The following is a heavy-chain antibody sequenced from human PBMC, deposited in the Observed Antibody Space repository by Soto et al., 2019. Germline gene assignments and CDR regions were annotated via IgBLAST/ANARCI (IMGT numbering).Heavy chain of an antibody. CDR2: IYHSGST. V-gene: IGHV4-4*02. CDR1: GGSISSSNW. Sequence: QVQLQESGPGLVKPSGTLSLTCAVSGGSISSSNWWSWVRQPPGKGLEWIGEIYHSGSTNYNPSLKSRVTITVDKSKYQFSLNLSSVTAADTAVYYCARGYSSCWSARRDYWGQETLVTGSS. CDR3: ARGYSSCWSARRDY. D-gene: IGHD6-19*01. J-gene: IGHJ4*02.